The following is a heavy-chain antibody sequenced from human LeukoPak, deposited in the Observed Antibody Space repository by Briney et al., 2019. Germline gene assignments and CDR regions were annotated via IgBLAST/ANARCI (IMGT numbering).Heavy chain of an antibody. CDR1: GYTFTGYY. J-gene: IGHJ6*03. V-gene: IGHV1-2*02. Sequence: ASVKVSCKASGYTFTGYYMHWVRQAPGQGLEWMGWINPNSGGTNYAQKFQGRVTITADESTSTAYMELSSLRSEDTAVYYCASSGVATIRGGDYYYYYMDVWGKGTTVTISS. CDR2: INPNSGGT. D-gene: IGHD5-12*01. CDR3: ASSGVATIRGGDYYYYYMDV.